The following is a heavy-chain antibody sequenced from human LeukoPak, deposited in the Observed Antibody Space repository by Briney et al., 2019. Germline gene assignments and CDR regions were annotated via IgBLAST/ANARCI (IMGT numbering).Heavy chain of an antibody. CDR1: GYTFTSYY. D-gene: IGHD2-2*01. J-gene: IGHJ3*02. CDR3: ATSRIDAFDI. V-gene: IGHV1-8*01. Sequence: ASVKLSCNASGYTFTSYYINWVRQATGQGLEWMGWMNPNSGNTGYAQKFQGRVTMTKNNSISTAYMELSSLRSEDTAVYYCATSRIDAFDIWGQGTMVTVSS. CDR2: MNPNSGNT.